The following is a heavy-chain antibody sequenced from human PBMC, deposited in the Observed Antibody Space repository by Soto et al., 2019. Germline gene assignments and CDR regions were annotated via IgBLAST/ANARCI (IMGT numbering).Heavy chain of an antibody. J-gene: IGHJ4*02. CDR3: ARGGVFFFAAPTNPFDY. Sequence: EASVKVSCKASGYTFTSYDINWVRQATGQGLEWMGWMNPNSGNTGYAQKFQGRVTMTRNTSISTAYMELSSLRSEDTAVYYCARGGVFFFAAPTNPFDYWGQGTLVTVSS. V-gene: IGHV1-8*01. D-gene: IGHD3-10*01. CDR2: MNPNSGNT. CDR1: GYTFTSYD.